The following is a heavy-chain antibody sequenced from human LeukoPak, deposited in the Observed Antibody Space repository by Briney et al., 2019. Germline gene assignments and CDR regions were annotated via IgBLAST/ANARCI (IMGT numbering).Heavy chain of an antibody. Sequence: GASVKVSCKASGYIFTNYYMHWVRQAPGQGLEWMGWINPNSGGTNYAQKFQGRVTMTRDTSISTAYMELSRLRSDDTAVYYCAREVYGDSSFDYWGQGTLLTVSS. V-gene: IGHV1-2*02. CDR1: GYIFTNYY. CDR2: INPNSGGT. D-gene: IGHD4-17*01. J-gene: IGHJ4*02. CDR3: AREVYGDSSFDY.